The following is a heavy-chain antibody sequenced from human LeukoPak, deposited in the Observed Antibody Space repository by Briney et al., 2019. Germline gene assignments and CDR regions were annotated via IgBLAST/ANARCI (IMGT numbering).Heavy chain of an antibody. CDR1: GFTFSSYG. D-gene: IGHD4-23*01. J-gene: IGHJ4*02. V-gene: IGHV3-33*06. CDR2: IWYDGSNK. Sequence: GGSLRLSCAASGFTFSSYGMHWVRQAPGRGLEWVAVIWYDGSNKYYADSVKGRFTISRDISRNTLYLQMDSLRSEDTAVYYCAKGNSDFASWGQGTLVTVSS. CDR3: AKGNSDFAS.